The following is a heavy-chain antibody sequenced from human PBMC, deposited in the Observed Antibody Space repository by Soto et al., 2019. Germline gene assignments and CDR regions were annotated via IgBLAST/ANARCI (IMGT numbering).Heavy chain of an antibody. CDR2: IKQDGSET. V-gene: IGHV3-7*01. Sequence: GGSLRLSCAASGFTFSSYWMSWVRQALGKGLEWVANIKQDGSETYYVDSVKGRFTISRDNAKKSLYLQMNSLRAEDTALYYCATERRCDYWGQGTLVTVSS. CDR1: GFTFSSYW. CDR3: ATERRCDY. D-gene: IGHD4-17*01. J-gene: IGHJ4*02.